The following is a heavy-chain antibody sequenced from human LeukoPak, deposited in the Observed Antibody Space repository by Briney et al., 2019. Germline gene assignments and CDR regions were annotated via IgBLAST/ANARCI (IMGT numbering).Heavy chain of an antibody. V-gene: IGHV3-21*01. CDR1: GFTLSSYS. CDR3: ARSEHSSSSFDY. Sequence: GGSLRLSCAASGFTLSSYSMNWVRQAPGKGLEWASYISSSSTHIYYAASVKGRFTISRDNARNSLYLQMNSLRAEDTAIYYCARSEHSSSSFDYWGQGTLVTVSS. J-gene: IGHJ4*02. CDR2: ISSSSTHI. D-gene: IGHD6-6*01.